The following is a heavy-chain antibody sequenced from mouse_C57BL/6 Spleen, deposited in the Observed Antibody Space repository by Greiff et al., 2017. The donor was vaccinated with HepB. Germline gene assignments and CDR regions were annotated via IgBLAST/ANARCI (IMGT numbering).Heavy chain of an antibody. D-gene: IGHD4-1*01. Sequence: EVQLQQSGPGLVKPSQSLSLTCSVTGYSITSGYYWNWIRQFPGNKLEWMGYISYDGSNNYNPSLKNRISITRDTSKNQFFLKLNSVTTEDTATYYCASEGTGTGCFDYWGQGTTLTVSS. V-gene: IGHV3-6*01. CDR2: ISYDGSN. CDR1: GYSITSGYY. J-gene: IGHJ2*01. CDR3: ASEGTGTGCFDY.